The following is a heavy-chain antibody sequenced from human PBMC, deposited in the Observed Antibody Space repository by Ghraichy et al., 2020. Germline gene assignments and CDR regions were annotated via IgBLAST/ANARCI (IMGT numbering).Heavy chain of an antibody. V-gene: IGHV3-30-3*01. CDR1: GFTFSTFA. CDR3: ARERREGPIMLGDY. Sequence: GGSLRLSCAASGFTFSTFAMHWVRQAPGKGLEWVAVDGNSKYYADSVRGRFTVPRDNSKNTLYLQMNSLRPEDTAVYYCARERREGPIMLGDYWGQGTQVTVSS. CDR2: DGNSK. J-gene: IGHJ4*02. D-gene: IGHD3-10*02.